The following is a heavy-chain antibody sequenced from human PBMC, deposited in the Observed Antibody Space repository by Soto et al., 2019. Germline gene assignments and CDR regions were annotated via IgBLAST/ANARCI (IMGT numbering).Heavy chain of an antibody. D-gene: IGHD2-21*01. V-gene: IGHV3-23*01. J-gene: IGHJ4*02. CDR3: AKILWSHSSSPPLVRDDY. CDR1: GFTFSSYA. Sequence: AVGSLRLSCAASGFTFSSYAMSWVRQAPGKGLEWVSAISGSGGSTYYADSVKGRFTISRDNSKNTLYLQMNSLRAEDTAVYYCAKILWSHSSSPPLVRDDYWGQGTLVTVSS. CDR2: ISGSGGST.